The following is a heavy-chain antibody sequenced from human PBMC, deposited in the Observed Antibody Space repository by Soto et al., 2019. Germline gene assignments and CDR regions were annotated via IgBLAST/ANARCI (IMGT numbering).Heavy chain of an antibody. CDR3: TQAETGRYSCSGNSYGRDY. J-gene: IGHJ4*02. CDR1: GFTFSHCW. CDR2: INQDGSEQ. Sequence: EEHLGESGGGLVQPGGSLRLSCETSGFTFSHCWMSWVRQAPGKGLEWVANINQDGSEQYYVDSVKGRFTVSRHNAKKSLYLEMNNLTADDTAMYYCTQAETGRYSCSGNSYGRDYWGQGTLVTVSS. D-gene: IGHD6-19*01. V-gene: IGHV3-7*01.